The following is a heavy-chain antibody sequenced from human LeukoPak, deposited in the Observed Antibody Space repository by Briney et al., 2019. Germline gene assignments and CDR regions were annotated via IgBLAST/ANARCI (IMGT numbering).Heavy chain of an antibody. J-gene: IGHJ5*02. V-gene: IGHV1-69*04. Sequence: ASLKLSCKAPPGTYISSALSWVRQPPEQGLEWMGRIIPIFGIANYAQKFQGRVTITADKSTSTAYMELSSLRSEDTAVYYCAREKATWFDPWGQGTLVTVSS. CDR2: IIPIFGIA. CDR3: AREKATWFDP. CDR1: PGTYISSA. D-gene: IGHD5-12*01.